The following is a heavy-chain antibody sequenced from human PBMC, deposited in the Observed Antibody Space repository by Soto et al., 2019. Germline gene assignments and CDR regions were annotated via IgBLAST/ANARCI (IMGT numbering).Heavy chain of an antibody. CDR2: IKQDGSEK. V-gene: IGHV3-7*01. CDR3: ARIQLEHYYYYGMDV. CDR1: GFTFSSYW. J-gene: IGHJ6*02. Sequence: PVGSLRLSCAASGFTFSSYWMSWVRQAPGKGLEWVANIKQDGSEKYYVDSVKGRFTISRDNAKNSLYLQMNSLRAEDTAVYYCARIQLEHYYYYGMDVWGQGTTVTVSS. D-gene: IGHD1-1*01.